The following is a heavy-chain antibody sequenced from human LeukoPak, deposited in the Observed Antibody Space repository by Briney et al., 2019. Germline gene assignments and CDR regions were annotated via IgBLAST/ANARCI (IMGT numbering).Heavy chain of an antibody. CDR1: GFSLSTSGVG. D-gene: IGHD6-13*01. J-gene: IGHJ4*02. CDR2: IYWDDDK. V-gene: IGHV2-5*02. CDR3: ARRITASGYFDY. Sequence: SGPTLVKPTQTLTLTCTFSGFSLSTSGVGVGWIRQPPGKALEWLALIYWDDDKRYSPSLKSRLSITKDASKNRVVLTMTNMDPVDTATYYCARRITASGYFDYWGQGTLVTVSS.